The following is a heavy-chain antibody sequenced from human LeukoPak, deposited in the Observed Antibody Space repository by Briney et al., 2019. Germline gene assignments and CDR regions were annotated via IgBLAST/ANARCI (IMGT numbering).Heavy chain of an antibody. CDR3: VRYYGDYAFDY. CDR2: IYYSGST. J-gene: IGHJ4*02. Sequence: SETLSLTXTVSGGSISSYYWSWIRQTPGKGLEWIGYIYYSGSTNYNPSLKSRVTISVNTSKNQFSLKLSSVTAADTAVYYCVRYYGDYAFDYWGQGTLVTVSS. V-gene: IGHV4-59*01. D-gene: IGHD4-17*01. CDR1: GGSISSYY.